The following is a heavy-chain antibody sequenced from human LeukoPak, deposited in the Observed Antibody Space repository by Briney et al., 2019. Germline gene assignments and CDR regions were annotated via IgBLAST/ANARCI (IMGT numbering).Heavy chain of an antibody. CDR2: ISSSANII. CDR3: ARDGRTYGDAFNI. CDR1: GFTLSKFV. Sequence: QPGRSLLLSGAASGFTLSKFVMYWVRQAPGKGLEWVSYISSSANIIYYEDSVKGRVTISRDNAKNPLYLQMNSPRAEDTAVYYCARDGRTYGDAFNIWGQGGMVTVSS. D-gene: IGHD4-17*01. V-gene: IGHV3-48*03. J-gene: IGHJ3*02.